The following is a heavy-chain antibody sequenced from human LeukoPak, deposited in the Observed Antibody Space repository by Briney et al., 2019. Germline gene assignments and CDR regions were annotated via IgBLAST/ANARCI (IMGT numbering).Heavy chain of an antibody. CDR3: ATGAGIAAAGPKADY. Sequence: SVKVSCKASGGTFSSYAISWVRQAPGQGLEWMGRIIPIFGIANYAQKFQGRVTITADKSTSTAYMELSSLRSEDTAVYYCATGAGIAAAGPKADYWGQGTLVTVSS. CDR1: GGTFSSYA. D-gene: IGHD6-13*01. CDR2: IIPIFGIA. V-gene: IGHV1-69*04. J-gene: IGHJ4*02.